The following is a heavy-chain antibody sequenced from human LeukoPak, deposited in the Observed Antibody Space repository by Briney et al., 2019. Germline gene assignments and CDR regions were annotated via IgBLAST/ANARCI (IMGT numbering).Heavy chain of an antibody. V-gene: IGHV3-23*01. CDR2: IGSSGGGI. CDR1: GFTFSTYT. J-gene: IGHJ4*02. CDR3: AIDPNWGTHS. D-gene: IGHD7-27*01. Sequence: GGSLRLSCAASGFTFSTYTLYWVRHPPGKRLEWVSIIGSSGGGIHYADSVKGRFIISRDNSKNALYLQMNSLRVEDTAVYYCAIDPNWGTHSWGQGVLVTVSS.